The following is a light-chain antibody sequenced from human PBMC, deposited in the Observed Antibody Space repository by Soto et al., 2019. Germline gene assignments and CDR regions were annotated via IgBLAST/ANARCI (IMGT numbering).Light chain of an antibody. J-gene: IGKJ4*01. CDR1: QGISNY. CDR3: QKYTNVPT. Sequence: DIQMTQSPSSLSASVGDRVTITCRASQGISNYLAWYQQIPGKVPKLLISAASTLQSGVPSRFSSSGSGTDFTLTISSPQPEDVATYYCQKYTNVPTFGGGPKVEIK. V-gene: IGKV1-27*01. CDR2: AAS.